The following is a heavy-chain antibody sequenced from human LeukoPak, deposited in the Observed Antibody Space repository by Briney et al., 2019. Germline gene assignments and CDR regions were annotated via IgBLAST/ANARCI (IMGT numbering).Heavy chain of an antibody. CDR2: IHPNSGAT. CDR3: ARGSCDY. CDR1: GYTFTDYS. D-gene: IGHD1-26*01. V-gene: IGHV1-2*02. Sequence: ASVKVSCKASGYTFTDYSMHWVRPAPGQGLEWMGWIHPNSGATSNAQKFQGRVTMTRDTSISTVYMEMSGLTSDDTAIYYCARGSCDYWGQGTQVTVSS. J-gene: IGHJ4*02.